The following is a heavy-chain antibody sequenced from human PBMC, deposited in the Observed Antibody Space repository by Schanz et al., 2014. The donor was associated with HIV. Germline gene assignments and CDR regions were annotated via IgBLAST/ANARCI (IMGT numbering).Heavy chain of an antibody. D-gene: IGHD3-10*01. CDR1: VGSFSGYY. CDR3: ARVRRVILLWYGLFDQ. CDR2: INHLGST. Sequence: QVQLQESGPGLVKPSETLSLTCTVYVGSFSGYYWSWIRQPPGKELEGIGEINHLGSTNYNPSLKSRVTISVDTSKNQFPLNLGSVTAADTAVYYCARVRRVILLWYGLFDQWGQGTLVTVSS. J-gene: IGHJ4*02. V-gene: IGHV4-34*10.